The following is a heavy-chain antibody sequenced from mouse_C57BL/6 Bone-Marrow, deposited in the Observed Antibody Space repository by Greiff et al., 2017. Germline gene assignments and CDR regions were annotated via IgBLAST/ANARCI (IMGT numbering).Heavy chain of an antibody. Sequence: QVQLQQPGAELVKPGASVKLSCKASGYTFTSYWMHWVKQRPGQGLEWIGMIHPNSGSTNYNEKFKIQATLTVDQSSRTAYMPLSSLTSEDSAVYYCARSGLLRYQSLFAYWGQGTLVTVSA. CDR2: IHPNSGST. D-gene: IGHD1-1*01. V-gene: IGHV1-64*01. J-gene: IGHJ3*01. CDR3: ARSGLLRYQSLFAY. CDR1: GYTFTSYW.